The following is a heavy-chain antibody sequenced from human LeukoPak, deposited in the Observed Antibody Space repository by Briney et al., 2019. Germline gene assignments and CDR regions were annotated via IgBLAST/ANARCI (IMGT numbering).Heavy chain of an antibody. CDR2: IKSKTDGGTT. J-gene: IGHJ6*02. Sequence: GGSLRLSCAASGFTLSNAWMSWVRQAPGKGLEWVGRIKSKTDGGTTDYAAPVKGRFTISRDDSKNTLYLQMNSLKTEDTAVYYCTTDPSSSWYWYYYYYGMDVWGQGTTVTVSS. CDR3: TTDPSSSWYWYYYYYGMDV. D-gene: IGHD6-13*01. CDR1: GFTLSNAW. V-gene: IGHV3-15*01.